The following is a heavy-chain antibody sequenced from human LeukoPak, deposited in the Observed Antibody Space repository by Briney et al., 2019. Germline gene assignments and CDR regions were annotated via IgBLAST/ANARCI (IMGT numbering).Heavy chain of an antibody. J-gene: IGHJ5*02. CDR1: GFSFSNYW. Sequence: GGSLRLSCAASGFSFSNYWMHWVRQPPGKGLEWVANIKQDGSEKYYVDSVKGRFTISRDNSKNTLYLQMNSLRAEDTAVYYCARHDWFDPWGRGTLVTVSS. V-gene: IGHV3-7*03. CDR2: IKQDGSEK. CDR3: ARHDWFDP.